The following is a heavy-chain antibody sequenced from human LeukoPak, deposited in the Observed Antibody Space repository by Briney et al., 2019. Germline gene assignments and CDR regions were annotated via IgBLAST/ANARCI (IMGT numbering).Heavy chain of an antibody. V-gene: IGHV1-2*02. CDR3: ARVPPEGSSWSIDFDY. CDR2: INPNSGGT. D-gene: IGHD6-13*01. J-gene: IGHJ4*02. CDR1: GYTLTELS. Sequence: GASVKVSCKVSGYTLTELSMHWVRQAPGQGLEWMGWINPNSGGTNYAQKFQGRVTMTTDTSTSTAYMELRSLRSDDTAVYYCARVPPEGSSWSIDFDYWGQGTLVTVSS.